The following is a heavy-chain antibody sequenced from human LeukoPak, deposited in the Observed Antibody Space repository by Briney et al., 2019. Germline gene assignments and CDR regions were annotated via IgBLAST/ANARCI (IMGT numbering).Heavy chain of an antibody. CDR2: ISTDGSTR. D-gene: IGHD2-15*01. J-gene: IGHJ4*02. CDR1: GFTFNFYW. V-gene: IGHV3-74*01. CDR3: AREGDATTLNPVDY. Sequence: GGSLRLSCAASGFTFNFYWMHWVRQVPGKGLEWVSRISTDGSTRSHADSVKGRFTISRDNAKNTLYLEMKSLRVEDTAVYYCAREGDATTLNPVDYWGQGTLVTVSS.